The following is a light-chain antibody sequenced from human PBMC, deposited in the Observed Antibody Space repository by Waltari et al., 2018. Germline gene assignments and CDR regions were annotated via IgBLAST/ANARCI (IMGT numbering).Light chain of an antibody. J-gene: IGKJ5*01. CDR3: QQSYSNPPIT. CDR2: EAS. CDR1: QSISSY. Sequence: DIQMTQSPSSLSAFVGDRVTITCRASQSISSYLNWYQQKPGKAPKIVICEASSLQSGVPSRFSGNGSGTDFSLTISSLQFEDFATYYCQQSYSNPPITFGQGTRLEIK. V-gene: IGKV1-39*01.